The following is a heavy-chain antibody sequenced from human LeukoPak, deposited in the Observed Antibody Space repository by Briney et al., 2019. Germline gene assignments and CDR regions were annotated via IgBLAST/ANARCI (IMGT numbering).Heavy chain of an antibody. J-gene: IGHJ3*02. V-gene: IGHV4-34*01. Sequence: SETLSLTCAVYGGSFSGYYWSWIRQPPGKGLEWIGEINHSGSTNYNPSLKSRVTISVDTSKNQFSLKLSSVTAADTAVYYCARDYKPRTFTSENAFDIWGQGTMVTVSS. D-gene: IGHD3-10*01. CDR2: INHSGST. CDR1: GGSFSGYY. CDR3: ARDYKPRTFTSENAFDI.